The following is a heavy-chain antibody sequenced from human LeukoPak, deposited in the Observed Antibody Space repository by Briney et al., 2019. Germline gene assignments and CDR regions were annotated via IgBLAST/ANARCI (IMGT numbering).Heavy chain of an antibody. V-gene: IGHV3-30*04. CDR3: ASSSSGWYSSGFDY. Sequence: PGGSLRLSCAASGFTFGSYAMHWVRQAPGKGLEWVAVISYDGSNKYYADSVKGRFTTSRDNSQNTLYLQMNSLRAEDTAVYYCASSSSGWYSSGFDYWGQGTLVTVSS. CDR1: GFTFGSYA. J-gene: IGHJ4*02. D-gene: IGHD6-19*01. CDR2: ISYDGSNK.